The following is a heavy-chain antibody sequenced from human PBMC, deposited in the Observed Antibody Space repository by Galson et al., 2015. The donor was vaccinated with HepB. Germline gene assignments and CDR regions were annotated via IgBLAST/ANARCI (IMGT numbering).Heavy chain of an antibody. CDR1: GGTFSSYT. J-gene: IGHJ4*02. D-gene: IGHD3-22*01. Sequence: SVKVSCKASGGTFSSYTISWVRQAPGQGLEWMGRIIPILGIANYAQKFQGRVTITADKSTSTAYMELSSLRSEDTAVYYCAREYYYDSSGYFSPFDYWGQGTLVTVSS. CDR3: AREYYYDSSGYFSPFDY. CDR2: IIPILGIA. V-gene: IGHV1-69*04.